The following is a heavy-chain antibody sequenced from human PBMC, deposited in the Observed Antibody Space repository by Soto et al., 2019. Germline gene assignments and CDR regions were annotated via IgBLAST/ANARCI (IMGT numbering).Heavy chain of an antibody. CDR3: VRFYRDSFHGVKRRYCDF. J-gene: IGHJ4*02. V-gene: IGHV4-39*01. CDR1: GDSISSASYF. Sequence: KTSETLSLTCTVSGDSISSASYFWGWIRQPPGKGLEWIGSVYFVGNRYYNQSLKSRVSISLDASKNQFSLRLSSMNSSDTGVQYSVRFYRDSFHGVKRRYCDFWGQGTLVTVSS. D-gene: IGHD3-3*01. CDR2: VYFVGNR.